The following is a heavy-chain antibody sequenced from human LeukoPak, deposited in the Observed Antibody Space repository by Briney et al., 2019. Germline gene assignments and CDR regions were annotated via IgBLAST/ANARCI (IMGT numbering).Heavy chain of an antibody. Sequence: ASVEVSCKASGYTFTSYGISWVRQAPGQGLEWMGWISAYNGNTNYAQKPQGRVTMTADTSTSTAYMELRSLRSDDTAVYYCARDRNIVVVPAAIPVPWWFDPWGQGTLVTVSS. V-gene: IGHV1-18*01. D-gene: IGHD2-2*01. J-gene: IGHJ5*02. CDR2: ISAYNGNT. CDR1: GYTFTSYG. CDR3: ARDRNIVVVPAAIPVPWWFDP.